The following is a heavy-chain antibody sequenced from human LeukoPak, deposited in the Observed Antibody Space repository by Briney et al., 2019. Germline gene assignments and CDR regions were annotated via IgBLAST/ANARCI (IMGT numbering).Heavy chain of an antibody. J-gene: IGHJ1*01. V-gene: IGHV3-30*04. CDR2: ISYDGSNK. CDR1: GFTFSSYP. D-gene: IGHD6-13*01. Sequence: GGSLRLSCAASGFTFSSYPLHWVRQAPGKGLEWVAVISYDGSNKYYADSVKGRFTISRDNSKNTLYLQMNSLRAEDTAVYYCAKEEQQLPYEYFQHWGQGTLVTVSS. CDR3: AKEEQQLPYEYFQH.